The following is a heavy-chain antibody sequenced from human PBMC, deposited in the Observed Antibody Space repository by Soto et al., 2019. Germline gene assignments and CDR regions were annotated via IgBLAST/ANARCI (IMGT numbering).Heavy chain of an antibody. V-gene: IGHV3-74*01. Sequence: EVQLVESGGGLVQPGGSLRLSCAASGFTFSSYWMHWVRQAPGKGLVWVSRINNGGDSTSYADSVKGRFTISRDNAKNTLYLQMNSLRAEDTAVYYCARDVQLQSFDYWGQGTLVTVSS. J-gene: IGHJ4*02. CDR2: INNGGDST. CDR3: ARDVQLQSFDY. CDR1: GFTFSSYW. D-gene: IGHD5-18*01.